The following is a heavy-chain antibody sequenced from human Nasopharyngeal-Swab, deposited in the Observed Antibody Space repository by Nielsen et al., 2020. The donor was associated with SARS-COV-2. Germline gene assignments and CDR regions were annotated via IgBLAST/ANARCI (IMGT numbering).Heavy chain of an antibody. D-gene: IGHD2-8*01. CDR2: ISWNSGSI. CDR3: AGVLSATY. J-gene: IGHJ4*02. V-gene: IGHV3-9*01. CDR1: GFTFDDYA. Sequence: GGSLRLSCAASGFTFDDYAMHWVRQAPGKGLEWVSGISWNSGSIGYADSVSGRFTISRDNAKNSLYLQMNSLIAEDTALYYCAGVLSATYWGQGTLVTVSS.